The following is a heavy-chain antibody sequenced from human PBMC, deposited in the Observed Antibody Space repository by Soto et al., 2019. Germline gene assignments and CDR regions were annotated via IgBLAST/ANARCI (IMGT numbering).Heavy chain of an antibody. D-gene: IGHD2-2*01. CDR3: AKNGGYCSSTSCYSAPPGWFDP. J-gene: IGHJ5*02. Sequence: GGSLRLSCAASGFTFSSYAMSWVRQAPGKGLEWASAISGSGGSTYYADSVKGRFTISRDNSKNTLYLQMNSLRAEDTAVYYCAKNGGYCSSTSCYSAPPGWFDPWGQGTLVTVSS. CDR1: GFTFSSYA. V-gene: IGHV3-23*01. CDR2: ISGSGGST.